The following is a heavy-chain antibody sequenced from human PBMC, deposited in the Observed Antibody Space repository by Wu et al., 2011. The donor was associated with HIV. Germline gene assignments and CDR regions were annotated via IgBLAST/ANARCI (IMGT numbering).Heavy chain of an antibody. D-gene: IGHD2-2*01. CDR3: ARETVPPPGLYDYYYYHGR. V-gene: IGHV1-69*12. CDR2: IIPIFGTS. J-gene: IGHJ6*03. CDR1: GGTFSSYA. Sequence: QVQLVQVWGSRSKNAWGPSGERSPCKASGGTFSSYAISWVRQAPGQGLEWMGGIIPIFGTSNYAQKFQGRVTITADESTSTAYMELSSLRSEDTAVYYCARETVPPPGLYDYYYYHGRLGQRDHGHRLL.